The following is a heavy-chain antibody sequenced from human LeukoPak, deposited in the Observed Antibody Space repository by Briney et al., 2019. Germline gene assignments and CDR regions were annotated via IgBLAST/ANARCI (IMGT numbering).Heavy chain of an antibody. CDR1: GFTFTSYG. V-gene: IGHV3-30*03. Sequence: GGSLRLSCAASGFTFTSYGMHWVRQSPGKGLEWVALITYDGYYKYYSDSVKGRFTISSDTSKNTLYLQMNSLRAEDAAVYYCARDLSPVVRASPLGYWGQGTLVTVSS. D-gene: IGHD3-10*01. CDR3: ARDLSPVVRASPLGY. CDR2: ITYDGYYK. J-gene: IGHJ4*02.